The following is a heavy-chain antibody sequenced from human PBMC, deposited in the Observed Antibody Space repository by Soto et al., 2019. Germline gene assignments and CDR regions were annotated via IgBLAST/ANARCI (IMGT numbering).Heavy chain of an antibody. D-gene: IGHD3-22*01. CDR2: IWFDGSNK. CDR1: GFSFSTYG. J-gene: IGHJ4*02. V-gene: IGHV3-33*01. CDR3: ALDNSDSGGYYYFDY. Sequence: QVQLVESGGGVVQPGRSLRLSCAASGFSFSTYGMHWVRQAPGKGLECVAGIWFDGSNKQDADSVKGRFTISRDNSKNTLYLQMNRLIVEDTDVYYWALDNSDSGGYYYFDYWGQGTVVTVSS.